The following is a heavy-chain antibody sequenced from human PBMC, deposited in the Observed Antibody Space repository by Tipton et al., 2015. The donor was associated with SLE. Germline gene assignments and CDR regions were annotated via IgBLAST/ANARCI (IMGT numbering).Heavy chain of an antibody. CDR1: GGSISSGGYY. D-gene: IGHD2-8*01. CDR2: IYYSGST. J-gene: IGHJ4*01. Sequence: TLSLTCTVSGGSISSGGYYWGWIRQPPGKGLEWIGSIYYSGSTYYNPSLKSRVSISVDTSKNQFFLNLHSVTAADTAVYYCARGGASVLIRNCYFDYWGQGSLVTVSS. V-gene: IGHV4-39*07. CDR3: ARGGASVLIRNCYFDY.